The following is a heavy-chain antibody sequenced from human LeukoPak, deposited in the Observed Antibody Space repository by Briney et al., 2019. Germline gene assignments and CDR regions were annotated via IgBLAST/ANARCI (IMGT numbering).Heavy chain of an antibody. CDR3: ASQGVGYDFWRGPSDP. CDR1: GFTFDDYW. CDR2: INQDGSEK. J-gene: IGHJ5*02. D-gene: IGHD3-3*01. V-gene: IGHV3-7*01. Sequence: PGGSLRLSCGASGFTFDDYWMSWVRQAPGQGLECVANINQDGSEKYYLDSAKGRFTISRDNARNSLYLQVNSLRAEDTAVYYCASQGVGYDFWRGPSDPWGQGTLVTVSS.